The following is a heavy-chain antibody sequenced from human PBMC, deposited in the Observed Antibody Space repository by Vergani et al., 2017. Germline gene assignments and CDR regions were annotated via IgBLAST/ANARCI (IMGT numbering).Heavy chain of an antibody. CDR3: AKDYDDWLLYPNWFDP. V-gene: IGHV3-23*04. CDR2: ISGSGGST. J-gene: IGHJ5*02. CDR1: GFTFSSYA. Sequence: EVQLVESGGGLVQPGGSLRLSCAASGFTFSSYAMSWVRQAPGKGLEWVSAISGSGGSTYYADSVKGRFTISRDNSKNTLYLQMNSLRAEDTAVYYCAKDYDDWLLYPNWFDPWGQGTLVTVSS. D-gene: IGHD3/OR15-3a*01.